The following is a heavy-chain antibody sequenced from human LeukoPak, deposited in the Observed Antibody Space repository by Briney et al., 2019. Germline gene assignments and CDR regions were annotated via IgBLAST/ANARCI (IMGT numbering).Heavy chain of an antibody. D-gene: IGHD3-10*01. CDR1: GYTFTSYG. CDR2: ISAYNGNT. V-gene: IGHV1-18*01. CDR3: ARDGGSGRPNGEFEFDP. Sequence: AAVKVSCKASGYTFTSYGISWVRQAPGQGLEWMGWISAYNGNTNYAQKLQGRVTMTTDTSTSTAYMELRSLRSDATAVYFCARDGGSGRPNGEFEFDPWGQGTLVTVSS. J-gene: IGHJ5*02.